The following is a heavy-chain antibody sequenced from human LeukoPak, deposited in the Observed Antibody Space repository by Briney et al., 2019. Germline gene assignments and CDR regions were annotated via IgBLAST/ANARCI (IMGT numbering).Heavy chain of an antibody. V-gene: IGHV4-59*12. D-gene: IGHD5-18*01. J-gene: IGHJ4*02. CDR3: AKVGSAYSSGYNDY. CDR1: GGSISGSY. CDR2: IHHCGHT. Sequence: SETLSLTCTVSGGSISGSYWSWIRQPPGKGLEWIGYIHHCGHTVHTPSLKSRVTITTHTSKHQFSLNLSYVPAADTAVYYCAKVGSAYSSGYNDYWGRGTLVTVSS.